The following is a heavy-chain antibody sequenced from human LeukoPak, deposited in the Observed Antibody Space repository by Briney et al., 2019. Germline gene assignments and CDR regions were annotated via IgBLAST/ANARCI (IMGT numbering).Heavy chain of an antibody. CDR2: IYYSGST. CDR3: ASLAASGARGVDY. CDR1: GGSISSSSYY. Sequence: SETLSLTCTVSGGSISSSSYYWGWIRQPPGKGLEWIGSIYYSGSTYYNPSLKSRVTISVDTSKNQFSLKLSSVTAADTAVYYCASLAASGARGVDYWGQGTLVTVSS. V-gene: IGHV4-39*01. D-gene: IGHD6-13*01. J-gene: IGHJ4*02.